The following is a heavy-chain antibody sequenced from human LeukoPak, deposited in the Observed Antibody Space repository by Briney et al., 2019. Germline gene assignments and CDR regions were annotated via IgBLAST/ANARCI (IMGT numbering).Heavy chain of an antibody. CDR3: ARVGPLRYFDWHTILGSWFDP. CDR1: GGSISISSYY. Sequence: SETLSLTCTVSGGSISISSYYWGWIRQPPGKGLEWIGNIHNSESTYYNPSLKSRVTMSVDTSKNQFSLKLSSVTAADTAVYYCARVGPLRYFDWHTILGSWFDPWGQGTLVTVSS. J-gene: IGHJ5*02. CDR2: IHNSEST. D-gene: IGHD3-9*01. V-gene: IGHV4-39*01.